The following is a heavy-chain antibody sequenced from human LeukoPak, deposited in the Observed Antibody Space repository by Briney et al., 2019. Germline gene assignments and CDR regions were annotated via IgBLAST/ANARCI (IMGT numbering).Heavy chain of an antibody. V-gene: IGHV4-31*03. Sequence: PSETLSLTCTVSGGSISSGGDYWSWIRQHPGKGLEWIGYISYSGTTYYNPSLKSRLTISLDTSKNQFSLELSSVTAADTAVYYCARAAWRGTNSRDAFDIWGLGTVVTVSS. D-gene: IGHD4/OR15-4a*01. J-gene: IGHJ3*02. CDR3: ARAAWRGTNSRDAFDI. CDR2: ISYSGTT. CDR1: GGSISSGGDY.